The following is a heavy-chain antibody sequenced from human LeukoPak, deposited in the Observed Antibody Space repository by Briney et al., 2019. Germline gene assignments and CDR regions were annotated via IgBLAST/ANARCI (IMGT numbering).Heavy chain of an antibody. CDR3: AKTYYDFWSGYYTGIQLFGIIDY. CDR1: GFTFSSYG. D-gene: IGHD3-3*01. CDR2: ISYDGSNK. Sequence: GGSLRLSCAASGFTFSSYGMHWVRQAPGKGLEWVAVISYDGSNKYYADSVKGRFAISRDNSKNTLYLQMNSLRAEDTAVYYCAKTYYDFWSGYYTGIQLFGIIDYWGQGTLVTVSS. J-gene: IGHJ4*02. V-gene: IGHV3-30*18.